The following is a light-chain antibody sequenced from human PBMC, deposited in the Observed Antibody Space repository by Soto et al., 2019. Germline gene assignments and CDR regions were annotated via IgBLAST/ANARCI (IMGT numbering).Light chain of an antibody. CDR3: LQYNTYTFT. Sequence: DIQKTQSTSSLSASVGDGGIIACRASQDSRNVLGGYQQKPGKAPKRLISAASSLQSGVPSRLSGSGSGTELTLTISSRKPEDCATYLCLQYNTYTFTFGQGTRLEIK. CDR1: QDSRNV. CDR2: AAS. J-gene: IGKJ5*01. V-gene: IGKV1-17*01.